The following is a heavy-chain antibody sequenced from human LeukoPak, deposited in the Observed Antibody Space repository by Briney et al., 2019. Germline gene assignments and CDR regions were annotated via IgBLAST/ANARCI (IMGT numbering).Heavy chain of an antibody. D-gene: IGHD2-15*01. J-gene: IGHJ5*02. Sequence: ASVKVSCKASGYTFTGYYMHWVRQAPGQGLEWMGWISPNSGGTNYAQKFQGRVTMTRDTSIRTVYMEMRRLRSDDTAVYYCAKDLKGHTPIPWFDPWGQGTLVTVSS. V-gene: IGHV1-2*02. CDR1: GYTFTGYY. CDR2: ISPNSGGT. CDR3: AKDLKGHTPIPWFDP.